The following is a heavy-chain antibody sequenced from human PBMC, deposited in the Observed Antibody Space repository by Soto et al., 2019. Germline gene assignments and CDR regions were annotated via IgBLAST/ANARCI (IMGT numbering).Heavy chain of an antibody. J-gene: IGHJ4*02. CDR3: AKNTWAVAGKGAPDY. V-gene: IGHV3-23*01. D-gene: IGHD6-19*01. CDR1: GFTFSSYA. Sequence: AGGSLRLSCAASGFTFSSYAMSWVRQAPGKGLEWVSAISGSGGSTYYAGSVKGRFTISRDNSKNTLYLQMNSLRAEDTAVYYCAKNTWAVAGKGAPDYWGQGTLVTVSS. CDR2: ISGSGGST.